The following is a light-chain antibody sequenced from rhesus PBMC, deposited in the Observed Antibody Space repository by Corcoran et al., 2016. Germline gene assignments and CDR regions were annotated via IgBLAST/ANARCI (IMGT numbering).Light chain of an antibody. CDR1: QGISSY. V-gene: IGKV1-28*03. J-gene: IGKJ4*01. CDR2: DAS. CDR3: LQHNSYPLT. Sequence: DIQMTQSPSSLSASVGDTVTITCRASQGISSYLNWFQQKPGKAPKLLIYDASSLERGVPSRFSGSGSGTDFTLNISSLQPEDFAAYYCLQHNSYPLTFGGVTKVEIK.